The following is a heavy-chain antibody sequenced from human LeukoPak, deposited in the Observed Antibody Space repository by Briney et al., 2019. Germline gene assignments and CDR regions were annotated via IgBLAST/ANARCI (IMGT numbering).Heavy chain of an antibody. CDR1: GGSISSSSYY. J-gene: IGHJ6*04. CDR3: ARDPELDV. V-gene: IGHV4-39*07. CDR2: IYYSGST. Sequence: SETLSLTCTVSGGSISSSSYYWGWIRQPPGKGLEWIGTIYYSGSTYYNPSLKSRVTMSVDTSKSHFSLKLSSVTAADTAVYYCARDPELDVWGKGTTVTVSS.